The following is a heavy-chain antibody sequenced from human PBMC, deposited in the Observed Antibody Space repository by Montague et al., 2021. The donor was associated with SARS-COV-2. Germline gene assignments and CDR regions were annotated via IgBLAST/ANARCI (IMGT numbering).Heavy chain of an antibody. CDR2: ISGSGSYI. V-gene: IGHV3-21*01. D-gene: IGHD7-27*01. CDR1: GFSFIHYN. Sequence: SLRLSCAGSGFSFIHYNINWVRQAPGKGLEWVSCISGSGSYIYYADSVRGRFTISRDNAKNSVFLQMSSLRADDTAVYYCARDKGNLTGGFDVWGQGTTVNVS. J-gene: IGHJ6*02. CDR3: ARDKGNLTGGFDV.